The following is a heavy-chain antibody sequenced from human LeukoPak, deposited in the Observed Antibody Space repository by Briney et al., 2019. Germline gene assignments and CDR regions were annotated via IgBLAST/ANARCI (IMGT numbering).Heavy chain of an antibody. CDR3: ARGGIGYCTSSSCYFDY. J-gene: IGHJ4*02. D-gene: IGHD2-2*01. CDR1: GDSVSSNSAA. Sequence: SQTLSLTCAISGDSVSSNSAAWNWIRQSPSRGLEWLGRIYYRSKWYDNYAVSVKSRTTINPDTSRNQFSLQLNSVSPEDTAIYYCARGGIGYCTSSSCYFDYWGQGSLVTVSS. CDR2: IYYRSKWYD. V-gene: IGHV6-1*01.